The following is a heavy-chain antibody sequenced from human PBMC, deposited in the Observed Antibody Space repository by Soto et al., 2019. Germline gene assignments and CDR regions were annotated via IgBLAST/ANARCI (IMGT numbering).Heavy chain of an antibody. V-gene: IGHV4-59*01. CDR1: GGSISSYY. Sequence: TSETLSLTCTVSGGSISSYYWSWIRQPPGKGLEWIGYIYYSGSTNYSPSLKSRVTISVDTSKNQFSLKLSSVTAADTAVYYCARLDPLDYTGFPDYWGQGTLVTVSS. CDR2: IYYSGST. CDR3: ARLDPLDYTGFPDY. J-gene: IGHJ4*02. D-gene: IGHD4-4*01.